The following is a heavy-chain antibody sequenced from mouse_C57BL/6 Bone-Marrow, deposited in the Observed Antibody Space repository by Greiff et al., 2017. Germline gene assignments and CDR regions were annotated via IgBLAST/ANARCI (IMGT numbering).Heavy chain of an antibody. D-gene: IGHD3-1*01. CDR2: INPSNGGT. CDR3: ARGGYDWWYFDV. Sequence: VQLQQPGTELVKPGASVKLSCKASGYTFTSYWMHWVKQRPGQGLEWIGNINPSNGGTNYNEKFKSKATLTVDNSSSTAYMQLSSLTSEDSAVYYCARGGYDWWYFDVWGTGTTVTVSS. V-gene: IGHV1-53*01. CDR1: GYTFTSYW. J-gene: IGHJ1*03.